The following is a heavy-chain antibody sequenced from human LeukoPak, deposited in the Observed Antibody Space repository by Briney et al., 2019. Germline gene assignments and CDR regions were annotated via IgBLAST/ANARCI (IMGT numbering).Heavy chain of an antibody. Sequence: PSETLSLTCAAHGGSFSGYFWTWIRQSPGKGLEWIGEISHDGTTYYNPSLKSRVTISVDTSKNQFSLRVSSASAADTAVYYCARATKKAAYYASGRYYMDVWGKGTTVTVSS. V-gene: IGHV4-34*01. CDR2: ISHDGTT. D-gene: IGHD3-10*01. CDR1: GGSFSGYF. J-gene: IGHJ6*03. CDR3: ARATKKAAYYASGRYYMDV.